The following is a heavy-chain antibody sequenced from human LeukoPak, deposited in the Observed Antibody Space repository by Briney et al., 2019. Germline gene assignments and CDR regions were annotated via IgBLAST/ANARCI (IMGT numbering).Heavy chain of an antibody. J-gene: IGHJ4*02. V-gene: IGHV4-30-2*06. CDR2: IYHSGST. CDR1: GGSISSGGYS. CDR3: ARDYGGNSGFDY. Sequence: PSETLSLTCAVSGGSISSGGYSWSWIRQSPGKGLEWIGYIYHSGSTYYNPSLKSRVTISVDRSKNQFSLKLSSVTAADTAVYYCARDYGGNSGFDYWGQGTLVTVSS. D-gene: IGHD4-23*01.